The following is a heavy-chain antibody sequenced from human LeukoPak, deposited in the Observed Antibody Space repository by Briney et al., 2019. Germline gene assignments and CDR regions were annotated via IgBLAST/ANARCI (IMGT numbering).Heavy chain of an antibody. D-gene: IGHD2-2*01. V-gene: IGHV1-8*03. CDR2: MNPNSGNT. J-gene: IGHJ6*03. CDR3: ARWNIVVVPSARDYYYYMDV. Sequence: AASVKVSCKASGYTFTSYDINWVRQATGQGLEWMGWMNPNSGNTGYAQKFQGRVTITRNTSISTAYMDLSSLRSEDTAVYYCARWNIVVVPSARDYYYYMDVWGKGTTVTISS. CDR1: GYTFTSYD.